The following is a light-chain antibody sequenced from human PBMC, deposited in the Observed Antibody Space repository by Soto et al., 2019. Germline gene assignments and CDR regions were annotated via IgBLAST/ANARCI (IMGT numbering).Light chain of an antibody. J-gene: IGKJ5*01. Sequence: EIVMTQSPVTLSVSPGERATLSCRASQSVGNKLAWYQHRPGQAPRLLIFRASSRASGIPARFSGSGFGTEFTLTISSLQSEDFALYYCQQYNSWPPITFGQGTRLEIK. CDR3: QQYNSWPPIT. V-gene: IGKV3-15*01. CDR1: QSVGNK. CDR2: RAS.